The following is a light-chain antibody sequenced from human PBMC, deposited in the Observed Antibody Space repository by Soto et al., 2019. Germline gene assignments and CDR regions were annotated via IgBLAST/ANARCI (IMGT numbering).Light chain of an antibody. CDR1: QRVSSSW. CDR2: GAS. CDR3: QQYGSSPWT. Sequence: IVLTQSPGTLALSPGGKATLSFRASQRVSSSWLARYQQKPGQAPRLLIYGASSRATGIPDRFSGSGSGTDFTLTISRLEPEDSAVFYCQQYGSSPWTFGQGTKVEIK. V-gene: IGKV3-20*01. J-gene: IGKJ1*01.